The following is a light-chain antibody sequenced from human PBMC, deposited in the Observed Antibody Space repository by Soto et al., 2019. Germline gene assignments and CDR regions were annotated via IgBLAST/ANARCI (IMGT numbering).Light chain of an antibody. V-gene: IGKV3-20*01. J-gene: IGKJ1*01. CDR1: QSVSSSY. CDR2: GAS. Sequence: EIVLTQSPGTLSLSPGERATLSCRASQSVSSSYLAWYQQKPGQAPRLLIYGASSRATGITDRFSGSGSGTEFTLTISRLEPEDFAVYYCQQYGSSLWTFGQGTKVEIK. CDR3: QQYGSSLWT.